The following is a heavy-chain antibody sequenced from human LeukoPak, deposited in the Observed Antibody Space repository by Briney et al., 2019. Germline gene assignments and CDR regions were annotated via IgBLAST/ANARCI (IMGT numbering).Heavy chain of an antibody. D-gene: IGHD3-9*01. CDR2: INHSGST. CDR1: GGAFSGYY. CDR3: ARDCTGTTWGYYDILTARANWFDP. J-gene: IGHJ5*02. Sequence: SETLSLTCALYGGAFSGYYWSWIRQPPGEGLEWIGEINHSGSTNYNPSLKSRVTISVDTSKNQFSLKVSSVTAADTAVYYCARDCTGTTWGYYDILTARANWFDPWGQGTLVTVSS. V-gene: IGHV4-34*01.